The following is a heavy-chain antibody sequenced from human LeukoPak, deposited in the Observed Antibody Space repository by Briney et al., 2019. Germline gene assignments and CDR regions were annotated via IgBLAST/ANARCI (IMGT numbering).Heavy chain of an antibody. D-gene: IGHD3-3*01. Sequence: SETLSLTCTVSGGSISSSSYSWGWIRQPPGKGLEWIGSIYYSGSTYYNPSLKSRVTISVDTSKNQFSLKLSSVTAADTAVYYCARHRRFGVVIIDYWGQGTLVNVSS. CDR3: ARHRRFGVVIIDY. CDR2: IYYSGST. V-gene: IGHV4-39*01. J-gene: IGHJ4*02. CDR1: GGSISSSSYS.